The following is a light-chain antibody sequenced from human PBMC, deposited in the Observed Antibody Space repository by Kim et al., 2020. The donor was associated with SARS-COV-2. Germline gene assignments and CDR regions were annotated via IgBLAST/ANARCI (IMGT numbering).Light chain of an antibody. CDR3: QNYNTAPWT. CDR2: AAS. V-gene: IGKV1-27*01. CDR1: QDISNY. Sequence: DIQMTQSPSSLSASVGDRVTITCRASQDISNYVAWYQQKPGKVPKVLIYAASTLHSGVPSRFSGGGYGTDFTLTISSLQPEDVATYYCQNYNTAPWTFGQGPKVDIK. J-gene: IGKJ1*01.